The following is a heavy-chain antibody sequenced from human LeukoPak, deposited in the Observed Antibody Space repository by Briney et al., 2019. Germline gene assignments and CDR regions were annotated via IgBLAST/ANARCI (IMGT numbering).Heavy chain of an antibody. V-gene: IGHV1-18*01. CDR2: ISAYNGNT. J-gene: IGHJ5*02. CDR1: GYTFTSYG. D-gene: IGHD1-26*01. Sequence: GASVKVSCKASGYTFTSYGISWVRQAPGQGLEWMGWISAYNGNTNYAQKLQGRVTMTTDTSTSTAYMELRSLRSDDTAVYYCARMRWEDRLVYRRFDPWGQGTLVTVSS. CDR3: ARMRWEDRLVYRRFDP.